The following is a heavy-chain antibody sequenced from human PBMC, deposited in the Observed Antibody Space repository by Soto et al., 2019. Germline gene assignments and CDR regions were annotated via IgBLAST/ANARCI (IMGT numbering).Heavy chain of an antibody. CDR1: GFSFNNYA. D-gene: IGHD3-10*01. CDR2: VSGSGGGT. Sequence: GGSLRLSCAASGFSFNNYAMSWVRQAPGKGLEWVSSVSGSGGGTYYADSVKGRFTISRDNSKNTLYLQMNSLRAEDTAIYYCAKGMTLMVRNYYYALDVWGQGTTVTVSS. CDR3: AKGMTLMVRNYYYALDV. V-gene: IGHV3-23*01. J-gene: IGHJ6*02.